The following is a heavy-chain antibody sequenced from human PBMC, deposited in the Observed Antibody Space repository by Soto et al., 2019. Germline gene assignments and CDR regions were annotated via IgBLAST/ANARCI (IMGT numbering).Heavy chain of an antibody. J-gene: IGHJ3*02. CDR2: VSWNSGSK. CDR1: GFSFDHYG. Sequence: EGQLMESGGGLVQPGRSLRLSCVASGFSFDHYGMHWVRQAPGKGLEWDAGVSWNSGSKDYADSVKGRFSVSRDNAQNSLHLQMNSLRVEDTAFYYCAKDSEQVRTDAILGASFDIWGQGTLVTVSS. CDR3: AKDSEQVRTDAILGASFDI. V-gene: IGHV3-9*01. D-gene: IGHD2-2*01.